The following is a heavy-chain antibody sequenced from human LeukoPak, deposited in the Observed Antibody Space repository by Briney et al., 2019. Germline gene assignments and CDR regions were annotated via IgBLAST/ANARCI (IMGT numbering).Heavy chain of an antibody. J-gene: IGHJ4*02. CDR1: GGSFSGYY. CDR3: AREGLEMATSSRYFDY. Sequence: PSETLSLTCAVYGGSFSGYYWSWIRQPPGKGLEWIGEINHSGSTNHNPSLKSRVTISVDTSKNQFSLKLSSVTAADTAVYYCAREGLEMATSSRYFDYWGQGTLVTVSS. V-gene: IGHV4-34*01. D-gene: IGHD5-24*01. CDR2: INHSGST.